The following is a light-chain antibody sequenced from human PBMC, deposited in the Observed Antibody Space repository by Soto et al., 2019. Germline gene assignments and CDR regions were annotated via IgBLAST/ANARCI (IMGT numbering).Light chain of an antibody. CDR2: SAS. CDR3: QQANLLPPM. V-gene: IGKV1-12*01. CDR1: QGISTR. Sequence: IAMTQSPSTVSASAGDRITITCRASQGISTRLAWYQQKPGKAPNLLIYSASTMQSGLPYRFSGSGSGTDVTLTSSRLPPEDVATYYCQQANLLPPMFGGGTKVEI. J-gene: IGKJ4*02.